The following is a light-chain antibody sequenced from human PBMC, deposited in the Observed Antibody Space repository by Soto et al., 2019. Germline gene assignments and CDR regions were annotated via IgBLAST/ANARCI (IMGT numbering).Light chain of an antibody. V-gene: IGKV1-33*01. CDR1: QDISNY. CDR2: DAS. J-gene: IGKJ5*01. CDR3: QQSDSLPIT. Sequence: DIQMTQSPSSQSASVGDRVTITCRASQDISNYLNWYQQRPGKAPKLLIYDASNLERGVPSRFSGTRSGTHFTFAITSLQPEDVATYYCQQSDSLPITFGQGTRLEI.